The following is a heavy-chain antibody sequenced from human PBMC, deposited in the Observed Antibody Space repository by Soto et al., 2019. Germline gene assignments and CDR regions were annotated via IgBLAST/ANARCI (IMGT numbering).Heavy chain of an antibody. J-gene: IGHJ1*01. V-gene: IGHV4-59*12. D-gene: IGHD2-8*01. Sequence: SETLSLTCTVSGISINSYYWSWIRQPPGKGLEWIGYIYYSGSTKYNPSLKSRFTISRDNAKNSLYLQMNSLRAEDTAVYYCARALIGYSIKYWGQGTLVTVSS. CDR3: ARALIGYSIKY. CDR1: GISINSYY. CDR2: IYYSGST.